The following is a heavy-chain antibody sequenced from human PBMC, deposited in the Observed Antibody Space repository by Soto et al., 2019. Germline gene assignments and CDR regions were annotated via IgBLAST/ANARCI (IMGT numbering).Heavy chain of an antibody. D-gene: IGHD2-21*01. CDR3: TRHWVVSTQDDAFDL. CDR1: GFAFSRSA. J-gene: IGHJ3*01. V-gene: IGHV3-73*02. Sequence: EVQLVESGGGLAQPGGSLKLSCAASGFAFSRSAMHYVRQPSGKRLEWVGRIRSKANSYATAYAASVKGRFTIPRDDSKTTAYLQRNSLKTEDTAVYYCTRHWVVSTQDDAFDLWGQGTMVTVSS. CDR2: IRSKANSYAT.